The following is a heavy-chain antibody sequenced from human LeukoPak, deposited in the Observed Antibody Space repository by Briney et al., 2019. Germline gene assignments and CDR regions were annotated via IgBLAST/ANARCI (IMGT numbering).Heavy chain of an antibody. CDR2: ISGSGGST. Sequence: GGSLTLSCAASAFTFSSYAMSWVRPAPGKGLEWVSAISGSGGSTYYADSVKGRLTLSRDNSKNTLYLQMNSLRAEDTAVYYCAKELDGYNLRYFDYWGQGTLVTVSS. J-gene: IGHJ4*02. CDR3: AKELDGYNLRYFDY. V-gene: IGHV3-23*01. CDR1: AFTFSSYA. D-gene: IGHD5-24*01.